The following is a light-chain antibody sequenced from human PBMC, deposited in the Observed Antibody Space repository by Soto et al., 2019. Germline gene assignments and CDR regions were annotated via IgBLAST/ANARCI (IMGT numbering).Light chain of an antibody. V-gene: IGLV2-14*01. CDR1: SSDVGGYNY. Sequence: QSVLTQPASVSGSPGQSITISCTGTSSDVGGYNYVSWYQQHPGKAPKLMIYDVSNRPSGVSNRFSGSKSGNTASLTISGLQAEDADDYYCSSYTSSSTPYVFGTGTKVTVL. CDR3: SSYTSSSTPYV. CDR2: DVS. J-gene: IGLJ1*01.